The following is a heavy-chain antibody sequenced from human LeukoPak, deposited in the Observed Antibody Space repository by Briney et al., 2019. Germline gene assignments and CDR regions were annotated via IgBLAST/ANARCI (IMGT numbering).Heavy chain of an antibody. J-gene: IGHJ4*02. V-gene: IGHV4-34*01. CDR1: GVSINDYY. CDR2: ISHTEGT. D-gene: IGHD2-21*01. Sequence: PSETLSLTCGVFGVSINDYYRSCIRHSPGEGVGWVCEISHTEGTRYNPSLESRVTMSVGTSENQLSLKLIFVTAADTAVYYCARIRCGHSGSLCYNHWGLGTLVTVSS. CDR3: ARIRCGHSGSLCYNH.